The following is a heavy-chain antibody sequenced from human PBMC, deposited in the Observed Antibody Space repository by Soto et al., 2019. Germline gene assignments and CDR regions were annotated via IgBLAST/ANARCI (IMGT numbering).Heavy chain of an antibody. CDR3: ARGGGYDYEDY. CDR2: IKEDGSEK. J-gene: IGHJ4*02. D-gene: IGHD5-12*01. V-gene: IGHV3-7*01. CDR1: GFTFSNYW. Sequence: GGSLRLSCAASGFTFSNYWMSWVRQAPGKGLEWVANIKEDGSEKYYVDSVKGRFTVSRDNAKYSLYLQTNSLRAEDTAVYYCARGGGYDYEDYWGQGTLVTVSS.